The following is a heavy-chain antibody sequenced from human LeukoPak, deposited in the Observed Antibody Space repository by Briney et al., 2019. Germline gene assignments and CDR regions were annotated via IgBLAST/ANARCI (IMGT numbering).Heavy chain of an antibody. D-gene: IGHD4-11*01. Sequence: SETLSLTCTVSGGSISTYYWNWIRQPAGKGLEWIGRIYTSGSTNYNPSLKSRVTMSVDTSKNQFSLKLSSVTAADTAVYYCAGYSNYAGAVSDAFDIWGQGTMVTVSS. CDR2: IYTSGST. V-gene: IGHV4-4*07. J-gene: IGHJ3*02. CDR1: GGSISTYY. CDR3: AGYSNYAGAVSDAFDI.